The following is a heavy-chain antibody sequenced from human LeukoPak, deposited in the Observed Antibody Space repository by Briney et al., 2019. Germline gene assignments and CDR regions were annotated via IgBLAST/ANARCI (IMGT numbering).Heavy chain of an antibody. J-gene: IGHJ4*02. Sequence: ASVKVSCKASGYTFTSYDINWVRQATGQGLEWMGWMNPNSGNTGYAQEFQGRVTMTRNTSISTAYMELSSLRSEDTAVYYCARSDYVWGSYSWGQGTLVTVSS. CDR1: GYTFTSYD. CDR2: MNPNSGNT. D-gene: IGHD3-16*01. CDR3: ARSDYVWGSYS. V-gene: IGHV1-8*01.